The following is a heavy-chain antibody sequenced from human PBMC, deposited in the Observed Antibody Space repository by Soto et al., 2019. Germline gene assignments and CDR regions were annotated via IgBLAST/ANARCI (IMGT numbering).Heavy chain of an antibody. CDR3: ALFQNRRPKH. J-gene: IGHJ4*02. V-gene: IGHV1-69*06. CDR1: GGTFSSSV. CDR2: ITPIFDTP. Sequence: ASVKVSCKVSGGTFSSSVISWVRQAPGHGLEWMGGITPIFDTPTYAQNFQGRVTISADTSTSTAYMEPSSLRSDDTAVYFCALFQNRRPKHWGQGTLVTVSS. D-gene: IGHD2-21*01.